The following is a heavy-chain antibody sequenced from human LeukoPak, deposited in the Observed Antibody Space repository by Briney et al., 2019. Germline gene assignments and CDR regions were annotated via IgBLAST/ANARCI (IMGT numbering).Heavy chain of an antibody. V-gene: IGHV4-34*01. CDR1: GGSLSGYY. CDR2: INHSGST. CDR3: ARQGNYYDSSGYYYRTPGAFDI. J-gene: IGHJ3*02. D-gene: IGHD3-22*01. Sequence: SETLSLTCAVYGGSLSGYYWSWIRQPPGKGLEWIGEINHSGSTNYNPSLKSRVTISVDTSKNQFSLKLSSVTAADTAVYYCARQGNYYDSSGYYYRTPGAFDIWGQGTMVTVSS.